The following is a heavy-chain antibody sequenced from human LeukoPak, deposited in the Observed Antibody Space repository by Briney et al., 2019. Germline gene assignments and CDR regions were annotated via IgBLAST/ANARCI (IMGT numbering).Heavy chain of an antibody. CDR2: ISGSGGST. J-gene: IGHJ4*02. D-gene: IGHD2-15*01. Sequence: PGASLRLSCAASGFTFSSYAMSWVRQAPGKGLEWVSAISGSGGSTYYAHSVKGRLTISRDNSKNTLYLQMNSLRAEDTAVYYCAKDCSGGSCYFDYWGQGTLVTVSS. V-gene: IGHV3-23*01. CDR1: GFTFSSYA. CDR3: AKDCSGGSCYFDY.